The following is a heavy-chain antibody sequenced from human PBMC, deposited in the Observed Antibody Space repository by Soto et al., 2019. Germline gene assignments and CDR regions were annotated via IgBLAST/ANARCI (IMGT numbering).Heavy chain of an antibody. D-gene: IGHD3-3*01. CDR1: AGTFSSYA. V-gene: IGHV1-69*13. CDR3: ARDPMIFGVVQNYGMDV. J-gene: IGHJ6*02. Sequence: ASVKVSCTPSAGTFSSYAISWLRQAPGLGLDWMGGIIPIFGTANYAKKRQGRVTITADESTSTAYMELSCLRSEDTAVYYCARDPMIFGVVQNYGMDVWGQGTTVTVS. CDR2: IIPIFGTA.